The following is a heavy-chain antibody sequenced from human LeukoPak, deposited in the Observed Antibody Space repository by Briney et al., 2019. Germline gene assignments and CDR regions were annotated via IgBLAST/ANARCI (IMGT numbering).Heavy chain of an antibody. CDR1: GYTFTSSD. CDR3: ARMGGYFGSGSSTNWFDP. CDR2: MNPNNGNT. D-gene: IGHD3-10*01. J-gene: IGHJ5*02. V-gene: IGHV1-8*03. Sequence: GASVKVSCKASGYTFTSSDINWVRQATGQGLEWMGWMNPNNGNTGYVQKFQGRVTITRNTSINTAYMELSSLISEDTAVYYCARMGGYFGSGSSTNWFDPWGQGTLVTVSS.